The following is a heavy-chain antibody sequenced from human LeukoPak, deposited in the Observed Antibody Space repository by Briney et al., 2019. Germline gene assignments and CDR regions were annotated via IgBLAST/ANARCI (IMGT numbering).Heavy chain of an antibody. J-gene: IGHJ4*02. V-gene: IGHV1-24*01. D-gene: IGHD3-10*01. CDR3: ATLPRGHLFDS. Sequence: ASVKVSCKLSGDTLTELSMHWVRQSPGKGLEWMGGFVPEDGETIYAQKVQGRVTMTEDTSTDTAYMELSSLRSDDTAVYFCATLPRGHLFDSWGQGTLVTVSS. CDR2: FVPEDGET. CDR1: GDTLTELS.